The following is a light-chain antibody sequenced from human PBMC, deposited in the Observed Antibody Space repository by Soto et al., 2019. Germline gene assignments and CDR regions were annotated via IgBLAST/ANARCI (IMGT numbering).Light chain of an antibody. Sequence: AIQMTQSPSSLSASVGDRVTITCGASQDIRNDLAWYQQKPGKAPRLLIFTVSSLQSGVPSRFSGSGSGTDFILTISSLEHEDFAVYYCQQRSNWHPLTFGGGTKVDIK. J-gene: IGKJ4*01. CDR2: TVS. CDR3: QQRSNWHPLT. V-gene: IGKV1-6*01. CDR1: QDIRND.